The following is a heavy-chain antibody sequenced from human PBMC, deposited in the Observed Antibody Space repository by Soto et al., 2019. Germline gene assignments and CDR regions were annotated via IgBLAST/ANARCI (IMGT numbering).Heavy chain of an antibody. CDR1: GFTFSSYG. D-gene: IGHD5-18*01. CDR2: ISYDGSNK. CDR3: AKDSDTAMVYGMDV. V-gene: IGHV3-30*18. Sequence: GGAMRLSCAASGFTFSSYGMHWVRQAPGKGLEWVAVISYDGSNKYYADSVKGRFTISRDNSKNTLYLQMNSLRAEDTAVYYCAKDSDTAMVYGMDVWGQGTTVTVSS. J-gene: IGHJ6*02.